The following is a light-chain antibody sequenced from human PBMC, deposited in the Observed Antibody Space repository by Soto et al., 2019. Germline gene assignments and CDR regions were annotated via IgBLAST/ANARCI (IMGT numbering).Light chain of an antibody. CDR2: EVG. CDR1: SSDVGYYNY. J-gene: IGLJ2*01. CDR3: SSYTSSNSVV. Sequence: QPVLTQPPSASGSPGQSVTISCTGTSSDVGYYNYVSWYLQHPGKAPKLLIYEVGNRPSGVSNRFSGSKSGTTASLTISGLQAEDEADYYCSSYTSSNSVVFGGGTKLTVL. V-gene: IGLV2-14*01.